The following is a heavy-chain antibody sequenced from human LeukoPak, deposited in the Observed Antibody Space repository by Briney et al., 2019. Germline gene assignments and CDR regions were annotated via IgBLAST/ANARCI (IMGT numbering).Heavy chain of an antibody. J-gene: IGHJ3*02. CDR1: GYTFTDYF. D-gene: IGHD1-1*01. CDR2: INPISGAT. Sequence: GASVKVSCKASGYTFTDYFLHWVRQAPGQGLAWMGCINPISGATMSAQKFQGRVTMTRDTSITTAYMDLTSLTSDDTAMYYCARDPTTGTIRWAASDIWGQGTMVTVSS. V-gene: IGHV1-2*02. CDR3: ARDPTTGTIRWAASDI.